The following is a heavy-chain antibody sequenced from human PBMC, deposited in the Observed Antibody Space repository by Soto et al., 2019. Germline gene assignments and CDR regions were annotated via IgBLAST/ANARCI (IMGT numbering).Heavy chain of an antibody. V-gene: IGHV3-23*01. CDR3: ANARMVRGVITNYYYYGMDV. J-gene: IGHJ6*02. CDR1: GFTFSSYA. D-gene: IGHD3-10*01. Sequence: GGSLRLSCAASGFTFSSYAMSWVRQAPGKGLEWVSAISGSGGSTYYADSVKGRFTISRDNSKNTLYLQMNSLRAEDTAVYYCANARMVRGVITNYYYYGMDVWGQGTTVTVSS. CDR2: ISGSGGST.